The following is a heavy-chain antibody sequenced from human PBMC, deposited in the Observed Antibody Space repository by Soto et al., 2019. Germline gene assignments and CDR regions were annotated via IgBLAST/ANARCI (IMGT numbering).Heavy chain of an antibody. Sequence: PGGSLRLSCAASGFTFSSYAMSWVRQAPGKGLEWVSAISGSGGSTYYADSVKGRFTISRDNSKNTLYLQMNSLRAEDTAVYYCAKDLVLRYFDWLPQYFDYSGQGTLVTVSS. CDR2: ISGSGGST. CDR3: AKDLVLRYFDWLPQYFDY. D-gene: IGHD3-9*01. V-gene: IGHV3-23*01. CDR1: GFTFSSYA. J-gene: IGHJ4*02.